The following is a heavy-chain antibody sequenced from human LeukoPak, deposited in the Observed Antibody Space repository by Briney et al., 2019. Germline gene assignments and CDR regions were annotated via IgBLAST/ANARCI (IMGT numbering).Heavy chain of an antibody. J-gene: IGHJ6*04. Sequence: SETLSLTCAVYGGSFSSYYWSWIRQSPGRGLEWIGEINHTGGTYYNPSLKSRVTVSVDTSKNQFSLKPSSVTAADTAVYYCARGRGAYYYDSSASSGMDVWGKGTTVTVSS. V-gene: IGHV4-34*01. CDR1: GGSFSSYY. D-gene: IGHD3-22*01. CDR3: ARGRGAYYYDSSASSGMDV. CDR2: INHTGGT.